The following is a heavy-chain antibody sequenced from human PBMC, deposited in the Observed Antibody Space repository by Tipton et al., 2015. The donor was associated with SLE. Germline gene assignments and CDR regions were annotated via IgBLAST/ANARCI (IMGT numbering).Heavy chain of an antibody. D-gene: IGHD6-6*01. V-gene: IGHV4-34*01. J-gene: IGHJ4*02. CDR1: GFTFSSYA. CDR2: INHSGST. CDR3: ARRYSSSPEPFDY. Sequence: LRLSCAASGFTFSSYAMSWIRQPPGKGLEWIGEINHSGSTNYNPSLKSRVTISVDTSKNQFSLKLSSVTAADTAVYYCARRYSSSPEPFDYWGQGTLVTVSS.